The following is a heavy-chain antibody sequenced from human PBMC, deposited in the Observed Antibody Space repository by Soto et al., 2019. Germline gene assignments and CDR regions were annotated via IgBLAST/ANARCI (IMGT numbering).Heavy chain of an antibody. J-gene: IGHJ2*01. D-gene: IGHD5-12*01. V-gene: IGHV3-11*05. Sequence: QVQLVESGGGLVKPGGSLRLSCAASGFTFSDYYMSWIRQAAGKGLEWVSYMSSSTGYTNYADSVKGRFTISRENAKNSLYLQMNSLRDEDTAVYYCARVMGGYELSHFDLWGRGTLVTVSS. CDR2: MSSSTGYT. CDR1: GFTFSDYY. CDR3: ARVMGGYELSHFDL.